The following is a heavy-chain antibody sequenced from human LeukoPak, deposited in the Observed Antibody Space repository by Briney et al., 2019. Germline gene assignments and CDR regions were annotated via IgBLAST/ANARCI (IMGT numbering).Heavy chain of an antibody. CDR1: GDSISTSNYY. J-gene: IGHJ3*02. V-gene: IGHV4-39*01. CDR3: ASPDYYDSSGYYGDAFDI. D-gene: IGHD3-22*01. CDR2: IYYSGIT. Sequence: SETLSLTCTVSGDSISTSNYYWGWIRQSPGKGLEWIGNIYYSGITYSNPSLTSRVTISLDTSKNQFSLNLSSVTAADTAVYYCASPDYYDSSGYYGDAFDIWGQGTMVTVSS.